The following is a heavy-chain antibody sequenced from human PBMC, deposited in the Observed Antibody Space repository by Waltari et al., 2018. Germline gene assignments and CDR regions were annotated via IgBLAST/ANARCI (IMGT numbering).Heavy chain of an antibody. CDR1: GYSISSGYY. CDR2: IYHSGST. Sequence: QVQLQESGPGLVKPSETLSLTCAVSGYSISSGYYWGWIRQPPGKGLEWIGSIYHSGSTYYNPSLKSRVTISVDTSKNQFSLKLSSVTAADTAVYYCARIPTIAAAGWFDPRGQGTLVTVSS. V-gene: IGHV4-38-2*01. CDR3: ARIPTIAAAGWFDP. J-gene: IGHJ5*02. D-gene: IGHD6-13*01.